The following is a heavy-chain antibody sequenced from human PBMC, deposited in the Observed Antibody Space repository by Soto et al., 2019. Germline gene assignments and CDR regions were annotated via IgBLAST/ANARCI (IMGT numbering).Heavy chain of an antibody. J-gene: IGHJ6*02. Sequence: QAGGSLRLSCAASGFTFSSYGMHWLRQAPGKWLEWVAVIWYDGSNKYYADSVKGRFTISRDNSKNTLYLQMNSLRAEDTAVYYCRAYYGFWSGSPQNYYGMDVWGQGXTVTVYS. CDR2: IWYDGSNK. CDR3: RAYYGFWSGSPQNYYGMDV. CDR1: GFTFSSYG. V-gene: IGHV3-33*01. D-gene: IGHD3-3*01.